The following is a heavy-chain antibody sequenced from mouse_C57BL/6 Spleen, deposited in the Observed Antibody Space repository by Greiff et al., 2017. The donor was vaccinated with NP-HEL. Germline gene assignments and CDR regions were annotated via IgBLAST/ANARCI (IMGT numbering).Heavy chain of an antibody. CDR1: GFNIKDDY. Sequence: EVKLQQSGAELVRPGASVKLSCTASGFNIKDDYMHWVKQRPEQGLEWIGWIDPENGDTEYASKFQGKATITADTSSNTAYLQLSSLTSEDTAVYYCTRWLLLFYAMDYWGQGTSVTVSS. D-gene: IGHD2-3*01. CDR2: IDPENGDT. CDR3: TRWLLLFYAMDY. J-gene: IGHJ4*01. V-gene: IGHV14-4*01.